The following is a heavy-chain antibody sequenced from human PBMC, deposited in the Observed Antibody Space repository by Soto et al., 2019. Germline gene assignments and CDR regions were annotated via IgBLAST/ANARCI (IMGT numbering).Heavy chain of an antibody. CDR1: GFSLSTSGVG. CDR3: AHSPAYDISTGYYPFDY. D-gene: IGHD3-9*01. Sequence: SGPTLVNPTQTLTLTCTFSGFSLSTSGVGVAWIRQPPGKALEWLALIYWDDGKRYSPSLKTRLNITKDTSKNQVVLTLTNVDPVDTATYYCAHSPAYDISTGYYPFDYWGQGSLVTVSS. J-gene: IGHJ4*02. V-gene: IGHV2-5*02. CDR2: IYWDDGK.